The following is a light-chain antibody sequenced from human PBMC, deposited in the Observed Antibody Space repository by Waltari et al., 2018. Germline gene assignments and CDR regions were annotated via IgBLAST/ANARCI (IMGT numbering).Light chain of an antibody. J-gene: IGLJ3*02. Sequence: QSVLTQPPSASGTPGQRVTIPCSGSSSNIGSNTVNSYQQVPGAAPNLLIYSSYQRPTGVPDRFSGSKFGTSASLAISGLQSGDEADYFCAALDDSLNGPVFGGGTKLTVL. CDR2: SSY. V-gene: IGLV1-44*01. CDR3: AALDDSLNGPV. CDR1: SSNIGSNT.